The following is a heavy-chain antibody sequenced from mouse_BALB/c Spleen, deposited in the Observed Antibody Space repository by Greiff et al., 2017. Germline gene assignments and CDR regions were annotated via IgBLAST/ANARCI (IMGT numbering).Heavy chain of an antibody. J-gene: IGHJ4*01. CDR2: ISSGSSTI. V-gene: IGHV5-17*02. Sequence: EVQVVESGGGLVQPGGSRKLSCAASGFTFSSFGMHWVRQAPEKGLEWVAYISSGSSTIYYADTVKGRFTISRDNPKNTLFLQMTSLRSEDTAMYYCARRNRNYAMDYWGQGTSVTVSS. CDR1: GFTFSSFG. CDR3: ARRNRNYAMDY.